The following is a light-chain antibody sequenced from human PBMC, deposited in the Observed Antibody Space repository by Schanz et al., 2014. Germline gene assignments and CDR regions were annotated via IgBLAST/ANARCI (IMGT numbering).Light chain of an antibody. J-gene: IGLJ3*02. Sequence: QSALTQPPSVSGSPGQSVTISCTGTGSDVGGHNRVSWYQQHPGKAPKLMIFEVSKRPSGVPDRFSGSKSANTASLTISGLQAEDEADYYCSSYAGSTTSWVFGGGTKLTVL. CDR2: EVS. CDR3: SSYAGSTTSWV. V-gene: IGLV2-23*02. CDR1: GSDVGGHNR.